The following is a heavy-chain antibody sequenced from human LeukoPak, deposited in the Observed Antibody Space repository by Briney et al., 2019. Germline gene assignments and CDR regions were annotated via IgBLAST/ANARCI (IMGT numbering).Heavy chain of an antibody. D-gene: IGHD3-9*01. J-gene: IGHJ4*02. Sequence: GGSLRLSCAASGFTFSDYYMSWIRQAPGKGLEWIAYINHNAEMIFYPDFVKGRFSISRDNAKNSLYLQMNALRYEDTAIYYCARDHDWAFDLWGQGTLVTVSS. CDR1: GFTFSDYY. CDR3: ARDHDWAFDL. V-gene: IGHV3-11*04. CDR2: INHNAEMI.